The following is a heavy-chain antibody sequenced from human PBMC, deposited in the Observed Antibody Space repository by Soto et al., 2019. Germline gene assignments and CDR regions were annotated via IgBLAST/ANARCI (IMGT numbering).Heavy chain of an antibody. CDR1: GFTFSSYA. J-gene: IGHJ6*03. CDR2: ISSSSGSI. V-gene: IGHV3-48*01. CDR3: ARDRAVAGTDYYYYYYMDV. Sequence: PGGSLRLSCAASGFTFSSYAMSWVRQAPGKGLEWVSYISSSSGSIYYADSVKGRFTISRDNAKNSLYLQMNSLRAEDTAVYYCARDRAVAGTDYYYYYYMDVWGKGTTVTVSS. D-gene: IGHD6-19*01.